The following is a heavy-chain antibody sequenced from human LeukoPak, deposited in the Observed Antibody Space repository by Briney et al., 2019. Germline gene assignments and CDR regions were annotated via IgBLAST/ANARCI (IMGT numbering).Heavy chain of an antibody. CDR1: GFTFSSYE. Sequence: PGGSLRLSCAASGFTFSSYEMNWVRQAPGKGLEWVSYISSSGSTIYYADSVKGRFTISRDNSKNTMYLQMNSLRAEDTAVYYCARDKIVGATYFDYWGQGTLVTVSS. D-gene: IGHD1-26*01. CDR2: ISSSGSTI. J-gene: IGHJ4*02. CDR3: ARDKIVGATYFDY. V-gene: IGHV3-48*03.